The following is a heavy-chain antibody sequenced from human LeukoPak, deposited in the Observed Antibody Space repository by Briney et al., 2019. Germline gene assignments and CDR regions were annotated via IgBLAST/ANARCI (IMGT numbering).Heavy chain of an antibody. V-gene: IGHV3-23*01. CDR1: GITFSRYG. CDR2: ISSTGGTT. Sequence: GGSLRLSCAASGITFSRYGMSWVRQAPGKGLEWVSSISSTGGTTYYADSVKGRFTISRDNAKNSLYLQMNSLRAEDTAVYYCAELGITMIGGVWGKGTTVTISS. J-gene: IGHJ6*04. D-gene: IGHD3-10*02. CDR3: AELGITMIGGV.